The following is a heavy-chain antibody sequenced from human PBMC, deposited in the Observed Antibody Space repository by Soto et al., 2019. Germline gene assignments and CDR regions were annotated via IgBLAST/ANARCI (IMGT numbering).Heavy chain of an antibody. D-gene: IGHD6-19*01. V-gene: IGHV1-69*13. CDR2: IIPIFGTA. Sequence: SVKVSCKASGGTFSIYAISWVRQAPGQGLEWMGGIIPIFGTANYAQKFQGRVTITADESTSTAYMELSSLRSEDTAVYYCAGGTDETYSSGYLFDYWGQGTLITVAS. CDR3: AGGTDETYSSGYLFDY. J-gene: IGHJ4*02. CDR1: GGTFSIYA.